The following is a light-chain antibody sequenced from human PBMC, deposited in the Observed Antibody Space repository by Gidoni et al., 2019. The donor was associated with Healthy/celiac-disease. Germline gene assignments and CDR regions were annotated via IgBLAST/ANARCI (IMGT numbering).Light chain of an antibody. Sequence: SVLTQPPSVSGAPGPRVTISCTGSSIGAGYDVHWYQPLPGTAPKLLTYGNKNRPSGGPDRFSGAKSGTSAARAITGLQAEEEADDHGQSDDSSRSGSVFGGGTRLTVL. CDR1: SIGAGYD. CDR2: GNK. CDR3: QSDDSSRSGSV. J-gene: IGLJ3*02. V-gene: IGLV1-40*01.